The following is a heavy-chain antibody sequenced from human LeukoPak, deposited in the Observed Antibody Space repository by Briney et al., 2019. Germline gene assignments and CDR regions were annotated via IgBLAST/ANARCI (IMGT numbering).Heavy chain of an antibody. D-gene: IGHD3-3*01. CDR2: IYYSGST. V-gene: IGHV4-59*08. Sequence: PSETLSLTCAVYGGSFSGYYWSWIRQPPGKGLEWIGYIYYSGSTNYNPSLKSRVTISVDTSKNQFSLKLSSVTAADTAVYYCARRRYDFWSGYPDGMDVWGQGTTVTVSS. CDR3: ARRRYDFWSGYPDGMDV. CDR1: GGSFSGYY. J-gene: IGHJ6*02.